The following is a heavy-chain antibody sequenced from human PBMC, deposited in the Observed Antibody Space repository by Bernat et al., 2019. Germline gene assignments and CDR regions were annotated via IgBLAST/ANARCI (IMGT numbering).Heavy chain of an antibody. CDR2: IYHSGST. V-gene: IGHV4-38-2*01. CDR1: GYSISSGYY. Sequence: QVQLQESGPGLVKPSETLSLTCAVSGYSISSGYYWGWIRQPPGKGLEWNGSIYHSGSTYYNPSLKSRVTISVDTSKNKLSMKLRSVTAADTAVYYCARVTTIFGVGITRYYFDYWGQGTLVTVSS. CDR3: ARVTTIFGVGITRYYFDY. J-gene: IGHJ4*02. D-gene: IGHD3-3*01.